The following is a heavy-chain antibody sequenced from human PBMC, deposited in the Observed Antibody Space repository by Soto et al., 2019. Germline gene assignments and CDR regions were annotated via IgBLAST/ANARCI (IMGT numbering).Heavy chain of an antibody. CDR1: GGSISSSSYY. J-gene: IGHJ1*01. CDR3: ARIGRVDSSGYWYIYFQH. D-gene: IGHD3-22*01. V-gene: IGHV4-39*01. Sequence: PSETLSLTCTVSGGSISSSSYYWGWIRQPPGKGLEWIGSIYYSGSTYYNPSLKSRVTISVDTSKNQFSLKLSSVTAADTAVYYCARIGRVDSSGYWYIYFQHWGQGTLVTVSS. CDR2: IYYSGST.